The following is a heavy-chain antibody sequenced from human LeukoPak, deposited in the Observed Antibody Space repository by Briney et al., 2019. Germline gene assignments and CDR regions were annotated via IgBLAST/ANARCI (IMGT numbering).Heavy chain of an antibody. CDR3: ARVGYSSGWDPGLGAFDI. D-gene: IGHD6-19*01. J-gene: IGHJ3*02. V-gene: IGHV3-64*01. CDR2: ISSNGGST. CDR1: GFTFSSYA. Sequence: GGSLRLSCAASGFTFSSYAMHWVRQAPGKGLEYVSAISSNGGSTYYANSVKGRFTISRDNSKNTLYLQMGSLRAEDMAVYYCARVGYSSGWDPGLGAFDIWGQGTMVTVSA.